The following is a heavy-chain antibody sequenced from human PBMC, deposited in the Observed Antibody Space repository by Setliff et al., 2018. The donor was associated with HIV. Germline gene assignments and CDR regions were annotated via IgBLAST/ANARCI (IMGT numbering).Heavy chain of an antibody. CDR3: ARQKGRRLWAFDS. CDR2: IYATGET. V-gene: IGHV4-39*01. D-gene: IGHD3-16*01. Sequence: SETLSLTCIVSGDSIGSGGDFWWAWIRQPPGKGQEWIGSIYATGETFYKPSLKSRLSISVDTSKNQFSLKLTSRTVADTALYYCARQKGRRLWAFDSWGQGTLVTVSS. J-gene: IGHJ4*02. CDR1: GDSIGSGGDF.